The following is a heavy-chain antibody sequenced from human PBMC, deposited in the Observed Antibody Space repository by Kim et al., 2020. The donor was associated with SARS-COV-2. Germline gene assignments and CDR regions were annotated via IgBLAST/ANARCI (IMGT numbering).Heavy chain of an antibody. CDR3: ARASSRGFDP. V-gene: IGHV3-33*01. CDR1: GFSFSTYG. Sequence: GGSLRLSCEASGFSFSTYGIHWVRQAPGKGLEWVGVIWYDGTKKIYGDSVKGRFTITIDDSKNMAYLQMNSLRTEDTALYYCARASSRGFDPWGQGTLVTVSA. CDR2: IWYDGTKK. J-gene: IGHJ5*02. D-gene: IGHD6-13*01.